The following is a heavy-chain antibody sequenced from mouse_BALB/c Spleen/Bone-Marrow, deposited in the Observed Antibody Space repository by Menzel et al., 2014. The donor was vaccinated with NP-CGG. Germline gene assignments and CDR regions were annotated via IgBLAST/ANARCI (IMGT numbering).Heavy chain of an antibody. CDR1: GFSLTSYG. V-gene: IGHV2-6-1*01. J-gene: IGHJ4*01. CDR3: ARRGYFYAMDY. CDR2: IWSDGST. D-gene: IGHD2-14*01. Sequence: QVQLKESGPGLVAPSQSLSITCTISGFSLTSYGVHWVRQPPGKGLEWLVVIWSDGSTTYNSALKPRLSISKDNSRSQVFLKMNSHQTDDAAMYYCARRGYFYAMDYWGQGTSVTVSS.